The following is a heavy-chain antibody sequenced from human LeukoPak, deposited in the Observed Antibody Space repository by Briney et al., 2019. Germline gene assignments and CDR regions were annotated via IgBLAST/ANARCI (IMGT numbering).Heavy chain of an antibody. Sequence: GGSLRLSCAASGFTFSGYAMTWVRQVPGKGLEWVSSISGSGDTTNYADSVRGRFTISRDNSKNTLFLQMNSLRADDTAVYYCAKGRVVPAALLDYWGQGTLVTVSS. CDR2: ISGSGDTT. CDR3: AKGRVVPAALLDY. D-gene: IGHD2-15*01. CDR1: GFTFSGYA. J-gene: IGHJ4*02. V-gene: IGHV3-23*01.